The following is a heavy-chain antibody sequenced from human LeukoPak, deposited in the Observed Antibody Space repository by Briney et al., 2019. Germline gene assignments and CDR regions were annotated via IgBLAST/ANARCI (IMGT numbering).Heavy chain of an antibody. D-gene: IGHD4-17*01. CDR1: GFTFSSYE. CDR3: ARSMQVNGDYVWYYFDY. J-gene: IGHJ4*02. V-gene: IGHV3-48*03. Sequence: GGSLRLSCAASGFTFSSYEMNWVRQAPGKGLEWVSYISSSGRTTYYADSVKGRFTISRDNAKNSLYLQMNSLRAEDTVVYYCARSMQVNGDYVWYYFDYWGQGTLVTVSS. CDR2: ISSSGRTT.